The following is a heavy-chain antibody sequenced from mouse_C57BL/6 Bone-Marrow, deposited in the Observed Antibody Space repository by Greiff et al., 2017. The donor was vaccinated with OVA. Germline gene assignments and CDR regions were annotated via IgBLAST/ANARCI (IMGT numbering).Heavy chain of an antibody. CDR2: IDPANGNT. CDR3: ARLIYDGYYFDY. Sequence: EVKLVESVAELVRPGASVKLSCTASGFNIKNTYMHWVKQRPEQGLEWIGRIDPANGNTKYAPKFQGKATITADTSSNTAYLQLSSLTSEDTAIYYCARLIYDGYYFDYWGQGTTLTVSS. D-gene: IGHD2-3*01. CDR1: GFNIKNTY. V-gene: IGHV14-3*01. J-gene: IGHJ2*01.